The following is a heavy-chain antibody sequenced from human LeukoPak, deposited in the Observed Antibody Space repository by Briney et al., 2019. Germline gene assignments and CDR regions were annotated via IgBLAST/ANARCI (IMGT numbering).Heavy chain of an antibody. CDR2: INWNSGSI. Sequence: GGSLRLSRAASGFTFDDYAMHWVRQAPGKGLEWVSGINWNSGSIGYAHFVKGRFTISRDNAKNSLYLQMNSLRAEDTAVYYCARRGGSSSWYLKYYFDYWGQGTLVTVSS. CDR3: ARRGGSSSWYLKYYFDY. V-gene: IGHV3-9*01. J-gene: IGHJ4*02. CDR1: GFTFDDYA. D-gene: IGHD6-13*01.